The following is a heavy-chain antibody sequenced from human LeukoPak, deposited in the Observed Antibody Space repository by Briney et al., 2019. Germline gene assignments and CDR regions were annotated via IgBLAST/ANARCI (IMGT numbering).Heavy chain of an antibody. D-gene: IGHD3-10*01. Sequence: PSETLSLTCTVSGDSISGSSYYWGWIRQPPGKGLESIGSIYHSGSTYYSPSLKSRVTISVDTSKNQFSLKLSSVTAADTAVYYCARGSLWFGELSWFDPWGQGTLVTVSS. CDR1: GDSISGSSYY. CDR3: ARGSLWFGELSWFDP. V-gene: IGHV4-39*07. J-gene: IGHJ5*02. CDR2: IYHSGST.